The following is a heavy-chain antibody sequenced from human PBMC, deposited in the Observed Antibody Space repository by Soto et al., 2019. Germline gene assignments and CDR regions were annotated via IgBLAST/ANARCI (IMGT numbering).Heavy chain of an antibody. CDR1: GYTLTELS. D-gene: IGHD3-3*01. CDR2: FDPEDGET. J-gene: IGHJ6*02. Sequence: RASVKVSCKVSGYTLTELSMHWVRQAPGKGLEWMGGFDPEDGETIYAQKFQGRVTMTEDTSTDTAYMELSSLRSEDTAVYYCAICCIGWSGYYFWQNYYGMDVWGQGTTVTVSS. CDR3: AICCIGWSGYYFWQNYYGMDV. V-gene: IGHV1-24*01.